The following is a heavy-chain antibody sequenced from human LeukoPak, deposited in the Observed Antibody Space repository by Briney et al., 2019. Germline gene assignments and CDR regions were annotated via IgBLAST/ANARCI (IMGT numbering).Heavy chain of an antibody. CDR2: TSYDGSNK. Sequence: GGSLRLSCAASGFTFSSYGMHWVRQAPGMGLEWVAITSYDGSNKYYADSVKGRFTISRDNSRNTLYLQMNSLRAEDTALYYCAKVRVDAYVSPNDYWGQGTLVTVSS. CDR3: AKVRVDAYVSPNDY. J-gene: IGHJ4*02. D-gene: IGHD3-16*01. V-gene: IGHV3-30*18. CDR1: GFTFSSYG.